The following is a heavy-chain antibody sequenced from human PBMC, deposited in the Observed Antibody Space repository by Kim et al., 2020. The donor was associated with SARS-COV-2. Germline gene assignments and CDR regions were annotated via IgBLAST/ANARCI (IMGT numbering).Heavy chain of an antibody. CDR3: ALAPPSSYYGMDV. V-gene: IGHV4-34*01. CDR1: GGSFSGYY. CDR2: INHSGST. D-gene: IGHD2-2*01. J-gene: IGHJ6*02. Sequence: SETLSLTCAVYGGSFSGYYWSWIRQPPGKGLEWIGEINHSGSTNYNPSLKSRVTISVDTSKNQFSLKLSSVTAADTAVYYCALAPPSSYYGMDVWGQGTTVTVSS.